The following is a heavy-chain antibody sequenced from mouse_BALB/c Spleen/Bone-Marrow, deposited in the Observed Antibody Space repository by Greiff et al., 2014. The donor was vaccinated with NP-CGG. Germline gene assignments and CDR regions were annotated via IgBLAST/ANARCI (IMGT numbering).Heavy chain of an antibody. Sequence: EVKLLESGGGLVQPGGSRKLSCAASGFTFSSFGMHWVRQAPEKGLEWVAYISSDSSTMYYADTVKGRFTISRDNPKNTLFLQMTSLRSEDTDMYYCASKAYWGQGTLVTVSA. CDR3: ASKAY. CDR1: GFTFSSFG. V-gene: IGHV5-17*02. J-gene: IGHJ3*01. CDR2: ISSDSSTM.